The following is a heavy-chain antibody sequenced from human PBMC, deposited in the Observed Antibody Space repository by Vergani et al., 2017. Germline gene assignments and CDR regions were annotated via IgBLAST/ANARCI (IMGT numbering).Heavy chain of an antibody. J-gene: IGHJ4*02. CDR2: IIPIFGTA. CDR1: GGTFSSYA. Sequence: QVQLVQSGAEVKKPGSSVKVSCKASGGTFSSYAISWVRQAPGQGLEWMGGIIPIFGTANYAQKFQGRVTITADESTSTAYMELSSLRSEDTAEYYCARLDCSSTSCYETTFDYWGQGTLVTVSS. CDR3: ARLDCSSTSCYETTFDY. V-gene: IGHV1-69*01. D-gene: IGHD2-2*01.